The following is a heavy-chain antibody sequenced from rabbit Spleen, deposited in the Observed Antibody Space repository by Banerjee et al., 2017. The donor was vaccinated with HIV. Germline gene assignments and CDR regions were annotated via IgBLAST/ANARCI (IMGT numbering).Heavy chain of an antibody. J-gene: IGHJ6*01. CDR3: ARDTSSSFSSYGMDL. CDR1: GFSFSDRDV. CDR2: IDAGSSGST. Sequence: QEQLVESGGGLVQPEGSLTLTCKASGFSFSDRDVMCWVRQAPGKGLEWIACIDAGSSGSTYYASWAKGRFTISKTSSTTVTLQMTSMTAADTATYFCARDTSSSFSSYGMDLWGPGTLVTVS. V-gene: IGHV1S45*01. D-gene: IGHD1-1*01.